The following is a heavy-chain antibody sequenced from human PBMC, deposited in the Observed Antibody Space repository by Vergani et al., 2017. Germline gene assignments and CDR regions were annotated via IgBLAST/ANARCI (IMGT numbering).Heavy chain of an antibody. D-gene: IGHD6-13*01. CDR2: ISGSSRTI. Sequence: EVQLVESGGGLVQPGGSLRLSCAGSGFIFSRYGMNWVRQAPGKGLEWVSYISGSSRTIYNADSVKGRFTISRDNAKNSLYLQMNSLRAEDTALYYCVKDIEASGNYWYFDLWGRGTLVTVSS. J-gene: IGHJ2*01. CDR1: GFIFSRYG. CDR3: VKDIEASGNYWYFDL. V-gene: IGHV3-48*04.